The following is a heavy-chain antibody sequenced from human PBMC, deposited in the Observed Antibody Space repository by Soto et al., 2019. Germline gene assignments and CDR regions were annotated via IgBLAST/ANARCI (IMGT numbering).Heavy chain of an antibody. CDR3: ARDVIGQDNYETIGYYFDH. J-gene: IGHJ4*02. CDR1: GYSFTNFH. V-gene: IGHV1-46*01. CDR2: IDPSGGIT. D-gene: IGHD3-22*01. Sequence: QVQLSQFGAEVKKPGASVKVSCKASGYSFTNFHIHWVRQAPGQGLEWMGMIDPSGGITRDAQRLKGRITMTRDASTSTVYMELRSLTSGDTAVYYCARDVIGQDNYETIGYYFDHWGQGTLVTVSS.